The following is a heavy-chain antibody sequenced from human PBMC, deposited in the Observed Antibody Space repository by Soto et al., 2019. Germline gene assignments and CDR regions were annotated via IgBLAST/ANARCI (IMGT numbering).Heavy chain of an antibody. Sequence: ASVRVSCKASGYTFTSYYMHWVRQAPGQGLEWMGIINPSGGSTSYAQKFQGRVTMTRDTSTSTVYMELSSLRSEDTAVYYCARDWTPYYYESSGYGAPADAFDIWGHGTMVTVSS. J-gene: IGHJ3*02. V-gene: IGHV1-46*01. CDR2: INPSGGST. CDR3: ARDWTPYYYESSGYGAPADAFDI. CDR1: GYTFTSYY. D-gene: IGHD3-22*01.